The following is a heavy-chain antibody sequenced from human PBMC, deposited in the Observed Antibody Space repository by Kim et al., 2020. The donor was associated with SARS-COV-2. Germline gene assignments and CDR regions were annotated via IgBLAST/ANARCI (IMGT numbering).Heavy chain of an antibody. CDR1: GFSFSSYA. J-gene: IGHJ6*02. Sequence: GGSLRLSCAASGFSFSSYAMTWVRQAPGKGLDWVSAIRNSGFTTYDADSVKGRFTISRDNSKNMLYLQMNSLRAEDTAVYYCARGFEHSGSYLLYYYDLDVWGQGTTHTVSS. CDR2: IRNSGFTT. CDR3: ARGFEHSGSYLLYYYDLDV. D-gene: IGHD3-10*01. V-gene: IGHV3-23*01.